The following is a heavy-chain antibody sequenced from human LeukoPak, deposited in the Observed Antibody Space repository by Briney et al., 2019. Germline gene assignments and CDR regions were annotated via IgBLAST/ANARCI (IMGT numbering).Heavy chain of an antibody. CDR1: GYTFTSYG. CDR3: ARDSAMDSSGRFDY. CDR2: ISAYDGNT. V-gene: IGHV1-18*01. D-gene: IGHD6-19*01. Sequence: GSVKVSCKASGYTFTSYGISWVRQAPGQGLEWMGWISAYDGNTNYAQKLQGRVTMTTDTSTSTAYMELRSLRSDDTAVYYCARDSAMDSSGRFDYWGQGTLVTVSS. J-gene: IGHJ4*02.